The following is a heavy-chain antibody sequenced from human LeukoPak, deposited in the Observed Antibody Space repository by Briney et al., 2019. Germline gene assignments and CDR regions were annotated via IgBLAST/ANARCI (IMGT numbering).Heavy chain of an antibody. J-gene: IGHJ4*02. Sequence: PGGSLRLSCAAYGFSLSGYWMSWVRQAPGKGLEWVARLHPDGNEKYFVHSVKGRFTVSRDNAKNSLYLQMNSLRVEDTAVYYCARGGYSFDYLGQGTLVTVSS. D-gene: IGHD5-12*01. CDR3: ARGGYSFDY. CDR2: LHPDGNEK. CDR1: GFSLSGYW. V-gene: IGHV3-7*01.